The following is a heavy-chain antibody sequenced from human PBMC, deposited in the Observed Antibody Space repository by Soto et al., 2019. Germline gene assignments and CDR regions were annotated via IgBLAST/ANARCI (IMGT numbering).Heavy chain of an antibody. D-gene: IGHD2-15*01. CDR1: GDSISTVDYF. CDR2: IYKSTTT. J-gene: IGHJ5*01. V-gene: IGHV4-30-4*01. CDR3: ARGRYCLTGRCFPNWFDS. Sequence: SETLSLTCSVSGDSISTVDYFWAWIRQPPGQALEYIGYIYKSTTTYYNPSFESRVAISLDTSKSQFSLTVTPVTAADTAVYFCARGRYCLTGRCFPNWFDSWGQGTLVPVSS.